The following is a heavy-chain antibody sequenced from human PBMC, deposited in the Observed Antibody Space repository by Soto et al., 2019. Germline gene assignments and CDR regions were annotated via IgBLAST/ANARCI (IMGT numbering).Heavy chain of an antibody. D-gene: IGHD1-7*01. Sequence: GGSLRLSCAASGFTFSKHWMHWGRQAPGKGLVWVSHIKTDGSFTRDADSLKCRFTISRDNARNTMYLPINGMRAEDTAIYYCVRENYCSLDSWGQGTLVTVSS. CDR2: IKTDGSFT. V-gene: IGHV3-74*01. J-gene: IGHJ5*01. CDR3: VRENYCSLDS. CDR1: GFTFSKHW.